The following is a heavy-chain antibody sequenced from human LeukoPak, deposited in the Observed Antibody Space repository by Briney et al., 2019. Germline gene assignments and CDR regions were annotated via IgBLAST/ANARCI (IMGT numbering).Heavy chain of an antibody. CDR1: GGSISSYY. CDR2: IYYSGST. CDR3: ARDQSGSYHYYYGMDV. J-gene: IGHJ6*02. Sequence: PSETLSLTCTVSGGSISSYYWSWIRQPPGKGLEWIGYIYYSGSTNCNPSLKSRVTISVDTSKNQFSLKLSSVTAADTAAYYCARDQSGSYHYYYGMDVWGQGTTVTVSS. D-gene: IGHD1-26*01. V-gene: IGHV4-59*01.